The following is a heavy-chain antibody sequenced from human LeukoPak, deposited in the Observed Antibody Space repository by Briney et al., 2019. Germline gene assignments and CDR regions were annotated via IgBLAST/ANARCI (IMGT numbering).Heavy chain of an antibody. Sequence: PGGSLRLSCAASGFTFSSYWMHWVRQAPGKGLVWVSVISGSGDSTYYADSVKGRFTISRDNSKNTMYLQMNSLRAEDTAAYYCAKDQLNRYCSGGRCSTTHEYWGQGTLVTVSS. CDR1: GFTFSSYW. J-gene: IGHJ4*02. D-gene: IGHD2-15*01. CDR2: ISGSGDST. CDR3: AKDQLNRYCSGGRCSTTHEY. V-gene: IGHV3-23*01.